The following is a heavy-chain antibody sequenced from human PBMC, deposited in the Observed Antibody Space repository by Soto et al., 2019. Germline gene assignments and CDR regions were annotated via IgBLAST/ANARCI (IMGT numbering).Heavy chain of an antibody. CDR1: GFTFSSYS. V-gene: IGHV3-21*01. CDR2: ISSSSSYI. J-gene: IGHJ3*02. CDR3: ARDDYYDSSGYWAPDAFDI. D-gene: IGHD3-22*01. Sequence: SLRLSCAASGFTFSSYSMNWVRQAPGKGLEWVSSISSSSSYIYYADSVKGRFTISRDNAKNSLYLQMNSLRAEDTAVYYCARDDYYDSSGYWAPDAFDIWGQGTMVTVSS.